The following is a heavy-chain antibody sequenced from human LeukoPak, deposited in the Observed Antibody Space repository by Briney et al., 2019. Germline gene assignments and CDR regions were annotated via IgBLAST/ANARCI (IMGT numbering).Heavy chain of an antibody. CDR1: GFTFTNAS. Sequence: GGSLRLSCAASGFTFTNASMSWVRQAPGKGLEWVSAISGSGGSTYYADSVKGRFTISRDNFKNTLYLQMNSLRAEDTAVYYCAKWARDLAGYYTAPFDYWGQGTLVTVSS. D-gene: IGHD3-9*01. V-gene: IGHV3-23*01. CDR2: ISGSGGST. CDR3: AKWARDLAGYYTAPFDY. J-gene: IGHJ4*02.